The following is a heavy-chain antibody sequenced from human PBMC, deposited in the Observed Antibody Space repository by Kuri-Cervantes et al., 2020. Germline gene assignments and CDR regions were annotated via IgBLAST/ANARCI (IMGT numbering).Heavy chain of an antibody. D-gene: IGHD3-22*01. J-gene: IGHJ5*02. Sequence: ASVKVSCKASGYTFAGYYMHWVRQAPGQGLEWMGWINPNSGGTNYAQKFQGRVTMTRDTSKNQVVLTMTNMDPVDTATYYCAHRGVRLYNYDSSGYPSEFDPWGQGTLVTVSS. CDR3: AHRGVRLYNYDSSGYPSEFDP. CDR1: GYTFAGYY. CDR2: INPNSGGT. V-gene: IGHV1-2*02.